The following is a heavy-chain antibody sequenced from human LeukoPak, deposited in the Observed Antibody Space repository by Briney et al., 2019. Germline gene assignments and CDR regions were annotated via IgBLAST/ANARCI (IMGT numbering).Heavy chain of an antibody. J-gene: IGHJ3*02. CDR3: ARGSTRDSSGYHYRDAFDI. CDR2: INPNSGGT. D-gene: IGHD3-22*01. Sequence: EASVKVSCKASGYTFTGYYMHWVRQAPGQGLEWMGWINPNSGGTNYAQKFQGRVTMTRDTSISTAYMELSRLRSDDTAVYYCARGSTRDSSGYHYRDAFDIWGQGTMVTVSS. CDR1: GYTFTGYY. V-gene: IGHV1-2*02.